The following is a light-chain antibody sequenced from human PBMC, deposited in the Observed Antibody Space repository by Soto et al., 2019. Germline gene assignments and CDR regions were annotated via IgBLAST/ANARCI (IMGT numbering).Light chain of an antibody. CDR1: QSIGTY. CDR2: AAS. Sequence: DIQMTQSPSSLSASVGDRVTITCRASQSIGTYLIWYQQKPGKAPNLLIYAASSLQSGVPSRFSGSGSGTDFSLTISSLQPEDSATYYCQQSYDTTWKLGQGTKVDSK. V-gene: IGKV1-39*01. CDR3: QQSYDTTWK. J-gene: IGKJ1*01.